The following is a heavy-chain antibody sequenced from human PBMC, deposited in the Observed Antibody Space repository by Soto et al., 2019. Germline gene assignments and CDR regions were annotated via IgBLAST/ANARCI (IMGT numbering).Heavy chain of an antibody. V-gene: IGHV4-39*05. J-gene: IGHJ6*03. D-gene: IGHD3-16*01. CDR1: GRSISSSTYY. CDR2: IYYSQTT. CDR3: WGTALNSYYYYMDV. Sequence: ESPFLTDTVSGRSISSSTYYWDWLRQNPVMVLTRTGSIYYSQTTHYNPYLKRRVTISVDSFKNQFALKLSSVPAADTAVYYSWGTALNSYYYYMDVWGKGTTVTVSS.